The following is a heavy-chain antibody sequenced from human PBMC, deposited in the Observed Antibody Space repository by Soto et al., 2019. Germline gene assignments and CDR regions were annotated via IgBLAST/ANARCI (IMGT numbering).Heavy chain of an antibody. CDR3: ARDQEGPGGTASFDY. CDR2: IWQDGSNK. J-gene: IGHJ4*02. Sequence: PGGSLRLSCAASGFTFSSYGMHWVRQSPGKGLEWVTIIWQDGSNKYYADSVKGRFTISRDNSKNTLYLKMNSLRVEDTAVYYCARDQEGPGGTASFDYWGQGTLVTVS. V-gene: IGHV3-33*01. D-gene: IGHD5-18*01. CDR1: GFTFSSYG.